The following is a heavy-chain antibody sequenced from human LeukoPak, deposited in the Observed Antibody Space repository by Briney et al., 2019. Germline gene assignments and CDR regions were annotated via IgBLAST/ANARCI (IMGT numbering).Heavy chain of an antibody. D-gene: IGHD3-22*01. CDR3: AREELYCDGSAYDHDAFDI. V-gene: IGHV4-34*01. Sequence: SETLSLTCAVYGGSFSGHYWSWIRQPPGKGLEWIGEINHSGSTNYNPSLKSRVTISVDTSKKQFSLKLSSVTAADTAVYYCAREELYCDGSAYDHDAFDIWGQGTMVTVSS. CDR2: INHSGST. J-gene: IGHJ3*02. CDR1: GGSFSGHY.